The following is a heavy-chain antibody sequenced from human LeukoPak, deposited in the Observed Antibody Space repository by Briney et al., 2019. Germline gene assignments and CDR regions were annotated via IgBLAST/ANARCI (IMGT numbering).Heavy chain of an antibody. V-gene: IGHV5-51*01. CDR3: AWRKYFSTWFEP. J-gene: IGHJ5*02. D-gene: IGHD1-14*01. CDR1: GYIFTKYW. Sequence: GKSLKISCQGSGYIFTKYWIGWVRHMPGKGQEWMGIIYPADFDTQYSPSFQGQVTISVDKSTNTAYLQWSSLKASDTAMYYCAWRKYFSTWFEPWGQGTLVTVSS. CDR2: IYPADFDT.